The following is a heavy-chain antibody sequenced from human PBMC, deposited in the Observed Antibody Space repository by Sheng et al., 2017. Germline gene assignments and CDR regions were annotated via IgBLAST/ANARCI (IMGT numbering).Heavy chain of an antibody. Sequence: QLQLQESGPGLVKPSETLSLTCTVSGGSISSSSYYWGWIRQPPGKGLEWIGSIYYSGSTYYNPSLKSRVTISVDTSKNQFSLKLSSVTAADTAVYYCVRGPSGLYFQHWGQGTLVTVSS. J-gene: IGHJ1*01. V-gene: IGHV4-39*07. CDR3: VRGPSGLYFQH. CDR2: IYYSGST. CDR1: GGSISSSSYY. D-gene: IGHD3-22*01.